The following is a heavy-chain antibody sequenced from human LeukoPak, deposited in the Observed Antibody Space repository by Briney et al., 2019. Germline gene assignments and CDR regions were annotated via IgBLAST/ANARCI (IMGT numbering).Heavy chain of an antibody. V-gene: IGHV4-61*01. CDR2: IYNSGST. Sequence: PSETLSLTCTVSGDSVSSGSSYWSRIRQPPGKGLEWIGHIYNSGSTHYNPSLKSRVTISVDTSKNQFSLKLNSVTAADTAVFFCARGRGYGFGIDYWGQGTLVTVSS. J-gene: IGHJ4*02. CDR1: GDSVSSGSSY. D-gene: IGHD5-18*01. CDR3: ARGRGYGFGIDY.